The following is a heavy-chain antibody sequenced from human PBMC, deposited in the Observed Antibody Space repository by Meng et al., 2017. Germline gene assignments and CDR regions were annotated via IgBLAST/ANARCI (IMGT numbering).Heavy chain of an antibody. D-gene: IGHD6-19*01. J-gene: IGHJ4*02. CDR2: IKQDGSEK. CDR1: GFTFSSYW. Sequence: GEVGGSGGGMVQPGGSLRLVCAASGFTFSSYWMSWVRQAPGKGLEWVANIKQDGSEKYYVDSVKGRFSISRDNSKNTLYLQMNTLRAEDTAVYFCARDSSSGWYHNYWGQGTLVTVSS. CDR3: ARDSSSGWYHNY. V-gene: IGHV3-7*03.